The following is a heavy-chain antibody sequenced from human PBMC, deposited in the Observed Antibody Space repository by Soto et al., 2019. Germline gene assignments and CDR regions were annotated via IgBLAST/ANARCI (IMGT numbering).Heavy chain of an antibody. Sequence: SGPTLVNPTQTLTLACTFSGFSLSTSVMCVSWIRQPPGKALEWLALIDWDDDKYYSTSLKTRLTISKDTSKNQVVLTMTNMDPVDTATYYCARTPGIAARTYYFDYWGQGTLVTVSS. CDR1: GFSLSTSVMC. CDR2: IDWDDDK. V-gene: IGHV2-70*01. J-gene: IGHJ4*02. CDR3: ARTPGIAARTYYFDY. D-gene: IGHD6-6*01.